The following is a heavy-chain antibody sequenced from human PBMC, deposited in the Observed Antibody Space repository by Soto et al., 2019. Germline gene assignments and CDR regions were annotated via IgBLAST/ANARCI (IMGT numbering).Heavy chain of an antibody. CDR2: INPNSGGT. J-gene: IGHJ4*02. V-gene: IGHV1-2*02. Sequence: SVKVSCKASGYTFTDYYVHWVRQAPGQGLEWMGWINPNSGGTKSAQKFQGRVTMTRDTSISTAYMELSRLRSDDTAVYYCARRKGDYYDSSGYHYYFDYWGQGTLVTVSS. CDR1: GYTFTDYY. D-gene: IGHD3-22*01. CDR3: ARRKGDYYDSSGYHYYFDY.